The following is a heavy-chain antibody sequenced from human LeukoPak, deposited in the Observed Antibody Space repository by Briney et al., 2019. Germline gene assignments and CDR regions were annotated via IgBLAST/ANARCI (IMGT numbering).Heavy chain of an antibody. D-gene: IGHD6-6*01. J-gene: IGHJ4*01. CDR2: INPNSGGT. Sequence: ASVKVSCKASGYTFTGYYMYWVRQAPGQGLEWMGWINPNSGGTNYAQKFQGRVTMTRDTSSSTAYMELSSLRSDDTAVYYCARGIAARRGDYWGQGTLVTVSS. V-gene: IGHV1-2*02. CDR1: GYTFTGYY. CDR3: ARGIAARRGDY.